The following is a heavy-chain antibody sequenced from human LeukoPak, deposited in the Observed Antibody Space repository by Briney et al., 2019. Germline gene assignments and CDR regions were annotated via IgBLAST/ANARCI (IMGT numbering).Heavy chain of an antibody. D-gene: IGHD3-22*01. CDR1: GGSITNRTDH. V-gene: IGHV4-39*01. J-gene: IGHJ5*02. CDR3: ARHTGPDTMMVVVSPVGWFDP. CDR2: IYHSGRT. Sequence: PSETLSLTCTVSGGSITNRTDHWAWIRQPPGKGLEWIGSIYHSGRTYYNPSLKSRVTISVDTSKRQFSLKLSSMTAADTSVYYCARHTGPDTMMVVVSPVGWFDPWGQGTQVTVSS.